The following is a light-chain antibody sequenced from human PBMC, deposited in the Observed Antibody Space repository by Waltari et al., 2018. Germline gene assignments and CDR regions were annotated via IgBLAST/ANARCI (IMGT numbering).Light chain of an antibody. CDR2: AAS. CDR3: QKYNSAPRT. Sequence: DIQMTQSPSSLSASVGDRVPLTCRASQGLSNYLAWYQQKPGKVPKLLMYAASTLQSGVPSRFSGSGSGTDFTLTISSLQPEDVATYYCQKYNSAPRTFGQGTKVEIK. J-gene: IGKJ1*01. V-gene: IGKV1-27*01. CDR1: QGLSNY.